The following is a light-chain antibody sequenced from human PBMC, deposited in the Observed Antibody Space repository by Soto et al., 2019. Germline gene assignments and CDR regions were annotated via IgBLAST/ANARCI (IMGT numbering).Light chain of an antibody. V-gene: IGLV2-14*01. CDR3: CSPAGSYTWV. CDR1: SSDVGSYDH. J-gene: IGLJ3*02. CDR2: EVS. Sequence: QSALTQPASVSGSPGQSITISCSGTSSDVGSYDHVAWYQQFPGKTPKLTIYEVSNRPSGVSSRFSGSKSGNTASLTISGLQAEDEADYYCCSPAGSYTWVFGGGTKLTVL.